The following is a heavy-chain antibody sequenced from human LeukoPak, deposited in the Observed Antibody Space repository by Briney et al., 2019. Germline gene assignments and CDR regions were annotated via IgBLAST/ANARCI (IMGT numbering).Heavy chain of an antibody. CDR1: GFTVSSNF. CDR2: IYSGGST. D-gene: IGHD2-21*01. J-gene: IGHJ4*02. Sequence: GGSLRLSCAASGFTVSSNFLSWVRQPPGKGLEWVSDIYSGGSTYYADSVKGRFTISRDNSKNTLYLQMNSLRAEDTAVHYCTRGGGGSFPHYWGQGTLVTVSS. V-gene: IGHV3-53*01. CDR3: TRGGGGSFPHY.